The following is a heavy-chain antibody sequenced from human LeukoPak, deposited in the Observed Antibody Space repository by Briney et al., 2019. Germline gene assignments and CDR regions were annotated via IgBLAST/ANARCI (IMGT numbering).Heavy chain of an antibody. Sequence: SETLSLTCTVSGYSISSGYYWGWIRQPPGKGLEWIGSIYHSGSTYYNPSLKSRVTISVDTSKNQFSLKLSSVTAADTAVYYCASYGGPLDAFDIWGQGTMVTVSS. J-gene: IGHJ3*02. V-gene: IGHV4-38-2*02. D-gene: IGHD4/OR15-4a*01. CDR3: ASYGGPLDAFDI. CDR1: GYSISSGYY. CDR2: IYHSGST.